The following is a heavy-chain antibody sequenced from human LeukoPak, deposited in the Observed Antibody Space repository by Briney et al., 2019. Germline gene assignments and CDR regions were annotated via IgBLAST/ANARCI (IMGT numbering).Heavy chain of an antibody. V-gene: IGHV1-8*01. CDR1: GYTFTSYD. D-gene: IGHD2-15*01. CDR2: MNPNSGNT. Sequence: GASVKVSCKASGYTFTSYDINLVRQATGQRLEWMGWMNPNSGNTGYAQKFQGRVTMTRNTSISTAYMELSSLRSEDTAVYYCARGPPPQYCSGGSCYAAYWGQGTLVTVSS. J-gene: IGHJ4*02. CDR3: ARGPPPQYCSGGSCYAAY.